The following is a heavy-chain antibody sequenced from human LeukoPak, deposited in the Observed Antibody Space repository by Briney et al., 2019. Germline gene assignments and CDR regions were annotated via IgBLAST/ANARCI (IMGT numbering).Heavy chain of an antibody. V-gene: IGHV1-2*02. Sequence: ASVKVSCKASGYNFNEYYMHWVRRAPGQGLEWMGWVDPYSGGTNSAQKFQGRVTMTRDTSVSTAYMELSSLSSDDTGVYYCARGNYYGSGPLFGAWGQGTLVTVSS. J-gene: IGHJ5*02. CDR3: ARGNYYGSGPLFGA. CDR2: VDPYSGGT. D-gene: IGHD3-10*01. CDR1: GYNFNEYY.